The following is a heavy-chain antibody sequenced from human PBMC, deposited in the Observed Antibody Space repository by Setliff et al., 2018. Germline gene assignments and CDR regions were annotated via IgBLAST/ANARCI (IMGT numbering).Heavy chain of an antibody. D-gene: IGHD5-12*01. CDR3: ARDLAEATGYYYYMDV. CDR1: GFTFSTHS. CDR2: VSRSSTYI. Sequence: PGGSLRLSCAASGFTFSTHSMNWVRQAPGKGLEWVSSVSRSSTYIHYADSVKGRFTISRDDAKNSLYLQMNSLRAEDTAVYYCARDLAEATGYYYYMDVWGKGTTVTVSS. V-gene: IGHV3-21*04. J-gene: IGHJ6*03.